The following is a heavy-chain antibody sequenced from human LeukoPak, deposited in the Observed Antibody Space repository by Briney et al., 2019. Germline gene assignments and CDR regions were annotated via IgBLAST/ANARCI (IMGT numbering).Heavy chain of an antibody. CDR1: AGSFTGYY. CDR3: AGGGYGPVSHYRY. CDR2: IDHTGSI. Sequence: SETLSLTCAVNAGSFTGYYWSWIRQPPGKGLEWIGEIDHTGSISYNPSLRSRVTISVDTFKNQFSLNLRSVTAADRAIYYCAGGGYGPVSHYRYWGQGTLVTVSS. V-gene: IGHV4-34*01. D-gene: IGHD3-10*01. J-gene: IGHJ4*02.